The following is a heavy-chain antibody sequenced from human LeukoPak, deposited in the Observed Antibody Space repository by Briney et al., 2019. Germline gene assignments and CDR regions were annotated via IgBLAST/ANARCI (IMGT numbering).Heavy chain of an antibody. D-gene: IGHD3-9*01. V-gene: IGHV4-34*01. J-gene: IGHJ4*02. CDR3: ARLDILTGNYYYFNF. CDR1: GGSFSGYY. CDR2: INHSGST. Sequence: SETLSLTCAVYGGSFSGYYWSWIRQAPGKGLEWIGEINHSGSTDYNPSLKSRVTISGDTSKNQFSLRLSSVTAADTAVYYCARLDILTGNYYYFNFWGQGTLVTVSS.